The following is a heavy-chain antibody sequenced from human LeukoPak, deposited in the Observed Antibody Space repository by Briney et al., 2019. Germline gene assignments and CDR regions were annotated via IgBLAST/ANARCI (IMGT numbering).Heavy chain of an antibody. V-gene: IGHV4-61*01. D-gene: IGHD3-10*01. Sequence: SETLSLTCTVSGGSISSSSYYWGWIRQPPGKGLEWIGYIYYSGSTNYNPSLKSRVTISVDTSKNQFSLKLSSVTAADTAVYYCARDRVYGSGSYYHYFDYWGQGTLVTVSS. J-gene: IGHJ4*02. CDR2: IYYSGST. CDR3: ARDRVYGSGSYYHYFDY. CDR1: GGSISSSSYY.